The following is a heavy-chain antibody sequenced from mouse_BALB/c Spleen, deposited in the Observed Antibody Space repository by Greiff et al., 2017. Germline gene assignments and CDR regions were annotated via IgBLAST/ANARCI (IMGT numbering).Heavy chain of an antibody. CDR2: IDPETGGT. Sequence: VQLQQSGAELERPGASVTLSCKASGYTFTDYEMHWVKQTPVHGLEWIGAIDPETGGTAYNQKFKGKATLTADKSSSTAYMELRSLTSEDSAVYYCTREGYWGQGTTLTVSS. J-gene: IGHJ2*01. CDR1: GYTFTDYE. CDR3: TREGY. V-gene: IGHV1-15*01.